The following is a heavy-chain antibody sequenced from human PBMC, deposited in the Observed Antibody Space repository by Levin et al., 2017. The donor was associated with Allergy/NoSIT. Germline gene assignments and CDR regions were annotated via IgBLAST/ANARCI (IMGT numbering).Heavy chain of an antibody. V-gene: IGHV2-70*11. CDR1: GFSLSTSGMC. CDR2: IDWDDDK. CDR3: ARVPHLGYNYGYYYGMDV. D-gene: IGHD5-18*01. J-gene: IGHJ6*02. Sequence: QTLSLTCTFSGFSLSTSGMCVSWIRQPPGKALEWLARIDWDDDKYYSTSLKTRLTISKDTSKNQVVLTMTNMDPVDTATYYCARVPHLGYNYGYYYGMDVWGQGTTVTVSS.